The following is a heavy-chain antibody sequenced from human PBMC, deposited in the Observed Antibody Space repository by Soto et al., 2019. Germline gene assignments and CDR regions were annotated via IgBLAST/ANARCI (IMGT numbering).Heavy chain of an antibody. Sequence: GGSLRLSCAASGFTFSSYSMNWVRQAPGKGLEWVSSISSSSSYIYYADSVKGRFTISRDNAKNSLYLQMNSLRAEDTAVYYCARDLRTWEVLPFDYWGQGTLVTVSS. CDR1: GFTFSSYS. V-gene: IGHV3-21*01. CDR2: ISSSSSYI. J-gene: IGHJ4*02. D-gene: IGHD3-10*01. CDR3: ARDLRTWEVLPFDY.